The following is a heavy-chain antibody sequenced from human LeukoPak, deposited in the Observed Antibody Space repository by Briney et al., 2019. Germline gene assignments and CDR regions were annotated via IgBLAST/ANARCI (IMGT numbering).Heavy chain of an antibody. D-gene: IGHD3-22*01. CDR2: INHSGST. V-gene: IGHV4-34*01. Sequence: SETLSLTCAVYGGSFSGYYWSWIRQPPGKGLEWIGEINHSGSTNYNPSLKSRVTISVDTSKNQFSLKLSSVTAADTAVYYCARNFQPDDSSGYYPYYYYYYMDVWGKGTTVTVSS. CDR1: GGSFSGYY. J-gene: IGHJ6*03. CDR3: ARNFQPDDSSGYYPYYYYYYMDV.